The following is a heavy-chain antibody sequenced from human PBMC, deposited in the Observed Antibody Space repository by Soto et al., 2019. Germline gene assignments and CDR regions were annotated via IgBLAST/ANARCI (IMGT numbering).Heavy chain of an antibody. CDR3: VRHIALSRCGDNCYNSGMDV. Sequence: XECLRLSCVVPGFSFNRHSMAWVRQAPGKGLEWVSAISGDSRSIYHADSVTGRFTTSRDTSKNTLYLQMNSPKVEDTAVYFCVRHIALSRCGDNCYNSGMDVWGQGTTVTVSS. V-gene: IGHV3-23*01. J-gene: IGHJ6*02. CDR1: GFSFNRHS. CDR2: ISGDSRSI. D-gene: IGHD2-21*01.